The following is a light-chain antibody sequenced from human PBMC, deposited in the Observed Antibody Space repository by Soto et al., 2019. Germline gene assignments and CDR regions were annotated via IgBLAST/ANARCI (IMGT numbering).Light chain of an antibody. CDR2: LNN. Sequence: QSVLTQPPSVSGAPGQRVTISCTGSSSNFGAGYDVHWYQQLPGTAPKLLIYLNNNRPSGVPDRFSGSKSGTSASLAITGLQAEDEADYYCQYYDRSRSARYVFGTGTKLTVL. J-gene: IGLJ1*01. CDR3: QYYDRSRSARYV. V-gene: IGLV1-40*01. CDR1: SSNFGAGYD.